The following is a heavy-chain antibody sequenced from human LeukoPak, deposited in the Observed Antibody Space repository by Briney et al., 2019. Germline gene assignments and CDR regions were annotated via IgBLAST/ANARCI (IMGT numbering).Heavy chain of an antibody. CDR3: AKVVWELPTGYYFDY. CDR1: GFSFSSYA. V-gene: IGHV3-23*01. Sequence: PGGSLRLSCATSGFSFSSYAMSWVRQAPGKGLEWVSAMSSSDDGRYYAASVRGLFTISRDTSRSTLYLQMNSLRAEDTAVYYCAKVVWELPTGYYFDYWGQGTLVTVSS. CDR2: MSSSDDGR. J-gene: IGHJ4*02. D-gene: IGHD1-26*01.